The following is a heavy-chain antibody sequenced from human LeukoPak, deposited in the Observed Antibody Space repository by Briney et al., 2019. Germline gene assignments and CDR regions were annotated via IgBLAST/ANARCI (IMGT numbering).Heavy chain of an antibody. D-gene: IGHD2-8*02. Sequence: PGGSLRLSCVASGFTFSRDWMSWVRQPPGKGLEWVASVKQGGIETQYVDSVKGRFTISRDNAKNSVYLQMNSLRVGDTAVYYCARDGTGFDYWGQGTLVTVSS. CDR3: ARDGTGFDY. CDR2: VKQGGIET. CDR1: GFTFSRDW. V-gene: IGHV3-7*01. J-gene: IGHJ4*02.